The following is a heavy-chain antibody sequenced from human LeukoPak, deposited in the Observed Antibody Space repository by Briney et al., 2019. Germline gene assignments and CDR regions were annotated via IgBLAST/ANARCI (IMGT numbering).Heavy chain of an antibody. CDR2: IYSSGST. CDR3: ASADPEYCSSTSCYLYYYYGMDV. Sequence: PSETLSLTCTVSGGSINSGGYSWSWIRQHPGKGLEWIGYIYSSGSTYCNPSLKSRVTISVDTSKNQFSLKLSSVTAADTAVYYCASADPEYCSSTSCYLYYYYGMDVWGQGTTVIVSS. D-gene: IGHD2-2*01. J-gene: IGHJ6*02. CDR1: GGSINSGGYS. V-gene: IGHV4-31*03.